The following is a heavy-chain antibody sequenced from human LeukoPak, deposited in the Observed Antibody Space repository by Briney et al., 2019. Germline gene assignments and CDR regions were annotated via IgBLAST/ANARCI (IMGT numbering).Heavy chain of an antibody. CDR3: ARSCGRSETSCYTP. J-gene: IGHJ5*02. CDR2: VYFSGST. D-gene: IGHD3-16*02. CDR1: GFTFSSYS. Sequence: GSLRLSCAASGFTFSSYSMNWIRQPPGKGLEWIGNVYFSGSTYYNTSLKSRVTISADTSKNQFSLKLSSVTAADTAVYYCARSCGRSETSCYTPWGQGTLVTVSS. V-gene: IGHV4-59*12.